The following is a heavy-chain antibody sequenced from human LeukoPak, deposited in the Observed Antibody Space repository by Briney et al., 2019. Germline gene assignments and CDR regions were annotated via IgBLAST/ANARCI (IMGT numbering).Heavy chain of an antibody. V-gene: IGHV1-69*05. J-gene: IGHJ4*02. CDR3: AGGPPNYYDSSGYQYSSDY. CDR2: IIPIFGTA. CDR1: GYTFTSYA. Sequence: SVKASCKASGYTFTSYAISWVQQAPGQGLEWMGRIIPIFGTANYAQKFQGRVTITTDESTSTAYMELSSLRSEDTAVYCCAGGPPNYYDSSGYQYSSDYWGQGTLVTVSS. D-gene: IGHD3-22*01.